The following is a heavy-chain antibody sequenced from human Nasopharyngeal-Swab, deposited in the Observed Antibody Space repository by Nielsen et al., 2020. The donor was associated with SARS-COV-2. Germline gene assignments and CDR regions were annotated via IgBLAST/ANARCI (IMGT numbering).Heavy chain of an antibody. Sequence: GESLKISCAASGFTFSNAWMSWVRQAPGKGLEWVGRIKSKTDGGTTDYAAPVKGRFTISRDDSKNTLYLQMNSLKTEDTAVYYCAKDGALDYGLDYWGQGTLVTVSS. CDR2: IKSKTDGGTT. CDR3: AKDGALDYGLDY. J-gene: IGHJ4*02. D-gene: IGHD4-17*01. CDR1: GFTFSNAW. V-gene: IGHV3-15*01.